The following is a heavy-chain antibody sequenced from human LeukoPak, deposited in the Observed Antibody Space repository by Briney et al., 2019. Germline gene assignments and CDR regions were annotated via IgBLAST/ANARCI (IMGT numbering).Heavy chain of an antibody. CDR3: ARTYHYDSSGPYY. D-gene: IGHD3-22*01. J-gene: IGHJ4*02. V-gene: IGHV4-39*07. CDR2: IYYGGST. Sequence: PSETLSLTCTVSGDSISSSSYYWGWIRQPPGKGLEWIGSIYYGGSTFSNPSLNSRVTISVDTSKNQLSLKLSSVTAADTAVYYCARTYHYDSSGPYYWGQGTLVTVSS. CDR1: GDSISSSSYY.